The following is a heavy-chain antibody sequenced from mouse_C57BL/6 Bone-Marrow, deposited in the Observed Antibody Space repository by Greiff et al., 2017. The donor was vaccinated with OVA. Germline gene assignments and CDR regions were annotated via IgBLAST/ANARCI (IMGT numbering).Heavy chain of an antibody. D-gene: IGHD3-2*02. CDR1: GYTFTDYE. CDR3: VSDSSGYDAMDY. Sequence: QVQLKQSGAELVRPGASVTLSCKASGYTFTDYEMHWVKQTPVHGLEWIGAIDPETGGTAYNQKFKGKAILTADKSSSTAYMGLRSLTSEDSAVYYCVSDSSGYDAMDYWGQGTSVTVSS. J-gene: IGHJ4*01. CDR2: IDPETGGT. V-gene: IGHV1-15*01.